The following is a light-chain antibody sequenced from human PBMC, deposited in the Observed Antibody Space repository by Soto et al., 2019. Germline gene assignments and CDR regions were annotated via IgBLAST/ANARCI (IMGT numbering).Light chain of an antibody. J-gene: IGKJ4*01. V-gene: IGKV1-5*01. Sequence: DIKMTQSPSTLSASVGDRVTITCRASQSISSWLAWYQQKPGKAPKLLIYDASRLESGVPSRFSGSGSGTEFTLTISSLQPDDFATYYCQQYNSYPALTFGGGNKVEIK. CDR3: QQYNSYPALT. CDR1: QSISSW. CDR2: DAS.